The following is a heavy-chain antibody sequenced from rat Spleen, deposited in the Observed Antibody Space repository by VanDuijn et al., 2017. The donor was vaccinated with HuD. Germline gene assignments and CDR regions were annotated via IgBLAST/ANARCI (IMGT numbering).Heavy chain of an antibody. V-gene: IGHV5-22*01. CDR1: GFTFSDYY. J-gene: IGHJ2*01. CDR2: ISYEGSST. CDR3: ARSVFDY. Sequence: EVQLVETGGGLVQPGRSLNLSCAASGFTFSDYYMAWVRQAPKKGLEWVASISYEGSSTYYGDSVKGRFTISRDNAKSTLYLQMNSLRSEDTATYYCARSVFDYWGQGVMVTVSS.